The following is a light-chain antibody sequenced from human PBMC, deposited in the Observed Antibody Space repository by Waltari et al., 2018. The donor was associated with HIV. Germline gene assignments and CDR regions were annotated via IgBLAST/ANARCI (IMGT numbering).Light chain of an antibody. CDR1: SSDVGGYNY. CDR3: SSYTNSSTRV. V-gene: IGLV2-14*03. Sequence: QSALTQPASVSGSPGQSITISCTGTSSDVGGYNYVSWYQRHPGKAPKLIIYDVSNRPSGVSNRFSGSKSGNRASLTISGLQAEDEADYYCSSYTNSSTRVFGGGTTVTVL. J-gene: IGLJ3*02. CDR2: DVS.